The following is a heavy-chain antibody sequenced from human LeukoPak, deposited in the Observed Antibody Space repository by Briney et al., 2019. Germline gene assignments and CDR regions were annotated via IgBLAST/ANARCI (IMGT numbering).Heavy chain of an antibody. CDR3: ARASVDGSGTYYNDSPDY. J-gene: IGHJ4*01. CDR2: VSGGGHNT. Sequence: PGGSLRLSCVASGFTFSSYAMSWVRQAPGKGLEWVSVVSGGGHNTYYADSVKGRFTMSRDNSKRTVYLQMNSLRAEDTAVYYCARASVDGSGTYYNDSPDYWGPGTLVTVS. CDR1: GFTFSSYA. V-gene: IGHV3-23*01. D-gene: IGHD3-10*01.